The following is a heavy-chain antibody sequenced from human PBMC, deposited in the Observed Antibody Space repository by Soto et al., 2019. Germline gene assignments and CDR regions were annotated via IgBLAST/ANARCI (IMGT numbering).Heavy chain of an antibody. J-gene: IGHJ4*02. CDR3: AREVNQRWLQSPFDY. D-gene: IGHD5-12*01. CDR2: ISSSGSTI. V-gene: IGHV3-48*03. CDR1: GFTFSSYE. Sequence: GGSLRLSCAASGFTFSSYEMNWVRQAPGKGLEWVSYISSSGSTIYYADSVKGRFTISRDNAKNSLYLQMNSLRAEDTAVYYCAREVNQRWLQSPFDYWGQGNLVTVSS.